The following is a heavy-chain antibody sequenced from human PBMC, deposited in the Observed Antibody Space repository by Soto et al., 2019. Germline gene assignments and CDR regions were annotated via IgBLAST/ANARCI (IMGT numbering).Heavy chain of an antibody. CDR1: GFTFSSYG. CDR3: AKVRRYYDSSGYSLDY. Sequence: GGSLRLSCAASGFTFSSYGMHWVRQAPGKGLEWVAVISYDGSNKYYADSVKGRFTISRDNSKNTLYLQMNSLRAEDTAVYYCAKVRRYYDSSGYSLDYWGQGTLVTVSS. J-gene: IGHJ4*02. CDR2: ISYDGSNK. V-gene: IGHV3-30*18. D-gene: IGHD3-22*01.